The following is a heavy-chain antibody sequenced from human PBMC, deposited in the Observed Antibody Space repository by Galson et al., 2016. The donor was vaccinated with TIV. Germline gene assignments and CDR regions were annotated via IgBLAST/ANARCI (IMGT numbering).Heavy chain of an antibody. J-gene: IGHJ6*02. Sequence: SVKVSCKASGYSFLSFDINWARQAAGQGLEWMGWMNPHSGSTVSAQKFQGRVTMTRNLSISTAYMELSSLTSEDTAIYYCARPSYGSAYYGLDVWGQGTTVTVSS. CDR1: GYSFLSFD. CDR2: MNPHSGST. V-gene: IGHV1-8*01. CDR3: ARPSYGSAYYGLDV. D-gene: IGHD4-17*01.